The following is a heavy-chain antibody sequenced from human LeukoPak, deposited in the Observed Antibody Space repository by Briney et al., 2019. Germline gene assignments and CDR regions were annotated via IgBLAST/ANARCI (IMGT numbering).Heavy chain of an antibody. CDR2: INPNSGGT. CDR1: GYTFTGYY. D-gene: IGHD5-24*01. J-gene: IGHJ4*02. V-gene: IGHV1-2*02. Sequence: GASVKVSCKAPGYTFTGYYMHWVRQAPGQGLEWMGWINPNSGGTNYAQKFQGRVTMTRDTSISTAYMELSRLRSDDTAVYYCARVRDGYNGFDYWGQGTLVTVSS. CDR3: ARVRDGYNGFDY.